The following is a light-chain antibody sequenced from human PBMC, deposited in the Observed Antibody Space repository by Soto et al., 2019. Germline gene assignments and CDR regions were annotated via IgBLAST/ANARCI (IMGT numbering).Light chain of an antibody. CDR1: SSDVGGYNY. V-gene: IGLV2-14*01. CDR3: SSYTSTTTVV. J-gene: IGLJ2*01. CDR2: EVT. Sequence: QSVLTQPASVSGSPGQSITISCTGTSSDVGGYNYVSWYQHHPGKAPKLVIYEVTDRPSGVSNRFSASKSGNTASLTIPGLQAEDETDYYCSSYTSTTTVVFGGGTKLTVL.